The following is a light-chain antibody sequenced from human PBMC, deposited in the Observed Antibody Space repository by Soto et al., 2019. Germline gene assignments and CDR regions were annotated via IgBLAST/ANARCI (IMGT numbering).Light chain of an antibody. CDR1: QSISSY. CDR2: AAS. CDR3: QQSFSTPFT. J-gene: IGKJ4*01. Sequence: DIQMTQSPSSLSASVGDRVTITCRASQSISSYLNRYQQKPGKAPKLLIYAASSLQSGVPSRFSGSGSGTDFSITSSSLQPEDFATYYWQQSFSTPFTFGGGTKVEIK. V-gene: IGKV1-39*01.